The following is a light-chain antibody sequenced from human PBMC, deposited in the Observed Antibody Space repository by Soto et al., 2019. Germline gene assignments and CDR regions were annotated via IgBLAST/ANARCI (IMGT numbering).Light chain of an antibody. J-gene: IGLJ3*02. V-gene: IGLV4-69*01. CDR1: SGYSTYA. CDR3: HSFGTGIQV. CDR2: INYDGTH. Sequence: QSVLTQSPSASASLGASVNLTCTLSSGYSTYAIAWHQQQSEKGPLFLMKINYDGTHSKGGGVFDRFSGSSSGAERHLTIASLQSEDEADYYRHSFGTGIQVFGGGTQLTVL.